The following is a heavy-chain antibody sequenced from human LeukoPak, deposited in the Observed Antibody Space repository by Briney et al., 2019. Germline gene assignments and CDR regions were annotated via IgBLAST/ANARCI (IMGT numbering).Heavy chain of an antibody. V-gene: IGHV3-7*01. CDR2: IKPDGSAQ. CDR1: GFAFSNSW. D-gene: IGHD3-22*01. J-gene: IGHJ5*02. Sequence: GGSPRLSCAASGFAFSNSWMSWVRQAPGKGLEWVATIKPDGSAQYYVDSVKGRFTISRDNAKNSLFLQINSLRAEDTAVYYCANGGTYSSGPWGQGTLVTVSS. CDR3: ANGGTYSSGP.